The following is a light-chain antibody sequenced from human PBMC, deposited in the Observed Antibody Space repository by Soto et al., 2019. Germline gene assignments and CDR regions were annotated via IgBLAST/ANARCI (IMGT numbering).Light chain of an antibody. CDR3: HQYYGSPLA. J-gene: IGKJ1*01. V-gene: IGKV4-1*01. CDR1: QSVLYNSNHKNY. CDR2: WAS. Sequence: DIVMIQSPDSLAVSLGERATINCKSSQSVLYNSNHKNYLAWYQQKPGQPPKLLIYWASTRESGVPDRFSGSGSGTDFTLTISSLQAEDVAVYYCHQYYGSPLAFGQGTKVEIK.